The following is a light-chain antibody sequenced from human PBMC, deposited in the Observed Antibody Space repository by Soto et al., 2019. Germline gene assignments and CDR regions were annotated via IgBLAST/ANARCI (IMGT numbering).Light chain of an antibody. CDR3: QQYGSSPPMYT. Sequence: EIVLTQSPGTLSLSPGERATLSCRASQSVSSSYLDWYQQKPGQAPRLLIYGASSRATGIPDRFSGSGSGTDFTLTISRLEPEDVAVYYCQQYGSSPPMYTFGQGTKLEIK. CDR1: QSVSSSY. J-gene: IGKJ2*01. CDR2: GAS. V-gene: IGKV3-20*01.